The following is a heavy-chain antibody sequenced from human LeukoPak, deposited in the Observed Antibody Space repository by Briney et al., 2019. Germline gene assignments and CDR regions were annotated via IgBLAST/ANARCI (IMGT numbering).Heavy chain of an antibody. D-gene: IGHD6-19*01. CDR2: ISYDGSNK. V-gene: IGHV3-30*18. J-gene: IGHJ2*01. Sequence: PGGSLRLSCAASGFTFSSYGMHWVRQAPGKGLEWVAVISYDGSNKYYADSVKGRFTISRDNSKNTLYLQMNSLRAEDTAVYYCAKDVYSSGLGYFDLWGRGTLVTVSS. CDR1: GFTFSSYG. CDR3: AKDVYSSGLGYFDL.